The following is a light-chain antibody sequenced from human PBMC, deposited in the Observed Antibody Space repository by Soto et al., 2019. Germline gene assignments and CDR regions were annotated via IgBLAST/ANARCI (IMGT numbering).Light chain of an antibody. CDR1: SSDVGSYNY. V-gene: IGLV2-8*01. J-gene: IGLJ2*01. CDR3: SSFAGSNNLL. CDR2: EVS. Sequence: QSALTQPPSASGSPGQSVTISCTGTSSDVGSYNYVSWYQQHPGKAPKVMIYEVSKRPSGVPDRFSGSKSGNTASLTVSGLQAEDEADYYCSSFAGSNNLLFGGGTQLTVL.